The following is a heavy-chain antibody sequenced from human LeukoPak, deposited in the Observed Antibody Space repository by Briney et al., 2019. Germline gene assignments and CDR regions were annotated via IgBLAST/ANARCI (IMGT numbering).Heavy chain of an antibody. D-gene: IGHD5-18*01. CDR3: ARGGTAMAHYYYYYYMDV. J-gene: IGHJ6*03. CDR2: ISSSGSTI. Sequence: PGGSLRLSCAASGFTFSDYYMSWIRQAPGKGLEWVSYISSSGSTIYYADSVKGRFTISRDNAKNSLYLQMNSLRAEDTAVYYCARGGTAMAHYYYYYYMDVWGKGTTVTVSS. V-gene: IGHV3-11*04. CDR1: GFTFSDYY.